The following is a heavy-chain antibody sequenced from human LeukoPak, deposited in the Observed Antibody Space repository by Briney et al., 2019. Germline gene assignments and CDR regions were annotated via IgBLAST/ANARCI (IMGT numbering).Heavy chain of an antibody. CDR3: ARGNNKLNHLLLWFGSRGLNWFDP. CDR1: GFTFNAYN. V-gene: IGHV1-2*02. CDR2: INPKSGGA. J-gene: IGHJ5*02. D-gene: IGHD3-10*01. Sequence: ASVKVSCKASGFTFNAYNIHWVRQAPGQGLEWMGWINPKSGGANYAQKFQGRVTMTWDTSISTAYMELSRLRSDDTAVYYCARGNNKLNHLLLWFGSRGLNWFDPWGQGTLVTVSS.